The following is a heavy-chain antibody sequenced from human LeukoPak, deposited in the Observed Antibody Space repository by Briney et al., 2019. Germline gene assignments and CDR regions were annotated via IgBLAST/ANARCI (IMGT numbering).Heavy chain of an antibody. J-gene: IGHJ2*01. CDR2: ISVSGGGT. CDR3: ARGGYSYGPRGYFDL. Sequence: GGSLRLSCVASGFTFSTYAMTWVRQAPGKGLEWVSSISVSGGGTYYADSVKGRFTISRDNSKNTLYLQMNSLRAEDTAVYYCARGGYSYGPRGYFDLWGRGTLVTVSS. D-gene: IGHD5-18*01. CDR1: GFTFSTYA. V-gene: IGHV3-23*01.